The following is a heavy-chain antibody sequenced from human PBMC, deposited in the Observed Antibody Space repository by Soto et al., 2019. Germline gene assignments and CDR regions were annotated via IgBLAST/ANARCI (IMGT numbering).Heavy chain of an antibody. CDR3: ARASVSSSTYYFHFDY. D-gene: IGHD3-22*01. V-gene: IGHV4-31*03. CDR1: GASISSGGYY. Sequence: TLSLTCTVSGASISSGGYYWSWIRQHPGKGLEWLGYIYDSGTTYYNPSLESRLAISVDTSKDQFSLKLTSVTAADTAVYYCARASVSSSTYYFHFDYWGQGTLVTVSS. CDR2: IYDSGTT. J-gene: IGHJ4*02.